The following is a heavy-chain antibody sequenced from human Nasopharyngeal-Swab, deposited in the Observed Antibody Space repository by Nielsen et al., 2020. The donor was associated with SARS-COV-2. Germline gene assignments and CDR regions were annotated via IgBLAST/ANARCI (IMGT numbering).Heavy chain of an antibody. D-gene: IGHD4-17*01. CDR1: GYPFNTYY. Sequence: ASVKVSCKASGYPFNTYYMHWVRQVPGQGPEGMGLIIPSGGSTTYAQRLQGRVTMTRDTSTTTFYMELSSLRFEDTAVYYCARGSGDYDTRAPYYYYGMDVWGQGTTVTVSS. CDR2: IIPSGGST. V-gene: IGHV1-46*02. CDR3: ARGSGDYDTRAPYYYYGMDV. J-gene: IGHJ6*02.